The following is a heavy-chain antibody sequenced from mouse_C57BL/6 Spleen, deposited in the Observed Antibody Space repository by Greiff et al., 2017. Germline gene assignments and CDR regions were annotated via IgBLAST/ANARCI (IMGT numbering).Heavy chain of an antibody. J-gene: IGHJ4*01. D-gene: IGHD1-1*01. Sequence: QVQLQQPGAELVKPGASVKLSCKASGYTFTSYWMHWVKQRPGQGLEWIGMIHPNSGSTNYNEKFKSKATLTVDKSSSTAYMQLSSLTSEDSAVYYCARRGDYYGSSYVAMDYWGQGTSVTVSS. CDR1: GYTFTSYW. CDR3: ARRGDYYGSSYVAMDY. CDR2: IHPNSGST. V-gene: IGHV1-64*01.